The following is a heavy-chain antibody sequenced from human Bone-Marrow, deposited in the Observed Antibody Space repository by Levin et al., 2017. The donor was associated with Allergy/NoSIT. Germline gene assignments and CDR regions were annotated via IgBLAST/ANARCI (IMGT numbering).Heavy chain of an antibody. CDR2: IYHTGST. CDR1: GGSISNAGYS. D-gene: IGHD4-23*01. V-gene: IGHV4-30-2*01. Sequence: SETLSLTCTVSGGSISNAGYSWSWIRQPPGKGLEWIGYIYHTGSTYYNPSLKSRVTISVDTYKNHFSLRLSSVTAADAAVYYCARVEFGGNSGYFDLWGRGILVTVSS. CDR3: ARVEFGGNSGYFDL. J-gene: IGHJ2*01.